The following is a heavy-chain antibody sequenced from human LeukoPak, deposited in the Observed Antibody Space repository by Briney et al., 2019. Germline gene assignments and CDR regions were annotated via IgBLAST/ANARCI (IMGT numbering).Heavy chain of an antibody. CDR2: IRYDGSNK. J-gene: IGHJ6*02. CDR1: GFTFSNYA. CDR3: AKDGPSIVVVPAATVYYYYYGMDV. D-gene: IGHD2-2*01. Sequence: PGGSLRLSCAASGFTFSNYAMHWVRQAPGKGLEWVAFIRYDGSNKYYADSVKGRFTISRDNSKNTLYLQMNSLRAEDTAVYYCAKDGPSIVVVPAATVYYYYYGMDVWGQGTTVTVSS. V-gene: IGHV3-30*02.